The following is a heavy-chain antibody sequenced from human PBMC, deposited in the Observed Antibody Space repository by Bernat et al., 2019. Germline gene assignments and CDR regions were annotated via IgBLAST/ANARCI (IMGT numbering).Heavy chain of an antibody. Sequence: QVQLVESGGGVVQPGRSLRLSCAASGFIFSSYATHWVRQAPGKGLEWVAVISYDGSNKYYADSVKGRFTISRDNSKNTLYLQMNSLRAEDTAVYYCARDLVATISGSYYYYGMDVWGQGTTVTVSS. J-gene: IGHJ6*02. CDR3: ARDLVATISGSYYYYGMDV. CDR1: GFIFSSYA. D-gene: IGHD5-12*01. CDR2: ISYDGSNK. V-gene: IGHV3-30-3*01.